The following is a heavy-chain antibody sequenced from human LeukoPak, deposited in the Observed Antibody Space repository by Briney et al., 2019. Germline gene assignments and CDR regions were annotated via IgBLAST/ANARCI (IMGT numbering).Heavy chain of an antibody. CDR3: AKDEVTSGGGLAS. CDR1: GFSVSDTH. Sequence: GGSLRLSCAASGFSVSDTHMSWVRQAPGKGLEWVSAMYTGGTKYYSDSVTGRFTISTDKSKNTLYLQMNSLRVEDTAVYYCAKDEVTSGGGLASWGQGTLVTVSS. D-gene: IGHD3-10*01. J-gene: IGHJ4*02. V-gene: IGHV3-53*01. CDR2: MYTGGTK.